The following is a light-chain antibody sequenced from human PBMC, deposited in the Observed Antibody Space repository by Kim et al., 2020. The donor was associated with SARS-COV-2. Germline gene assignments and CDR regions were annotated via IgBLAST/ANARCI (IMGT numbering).Light chain of an antibody. J-gene: IGLJ2*01. Sequence: VALGQRVRITCQGASIRSYYTTWFQQKPGQAPIVVVYGKNNRPSGIPARFSGSSSGNTASLTITGTQAGDEADYYCNSRDNNDNVLFGGGTQLTVL. CDR2: GKN. V-gene: IGLV3-19*01. CDR3: NSRDNNDNVL. CDR1: SIRSYY.